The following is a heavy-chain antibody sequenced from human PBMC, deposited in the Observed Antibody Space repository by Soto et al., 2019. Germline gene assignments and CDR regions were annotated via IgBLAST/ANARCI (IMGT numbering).Heavy chain of an antibody. J-gene: IGHJ4*02. D-gene: IGHD6-19*01. CDR3: ARLRHSGWTGLIY. Sequence: SETLSLTCTVSGGSISSSSYYWGWIRQPPGKGLEWIGSIYYSGSTYYNPSLKSRVTISVDTSKNQFSLKLSSVTAADTAVYYCARLRHSGWTGLIYWGQGTLVTVSS. V-gene: IGHV4-39*01. CDR1: GGSISSSSYY. CDR2: IYYSGST.